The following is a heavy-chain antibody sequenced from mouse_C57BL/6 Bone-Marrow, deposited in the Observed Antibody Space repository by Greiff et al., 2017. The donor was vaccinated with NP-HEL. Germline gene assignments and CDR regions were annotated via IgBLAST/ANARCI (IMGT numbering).Heavy chain of an antibody. Sequence: QVQLQQSGAELVRPGASVTLSCKASGYTFTDYEMHWVKQTPVHGLEWIGAIDPETGGTAYNQKFKGQAILTADKSSSTAYMELRSLTSEDSAVYYCTTHDGYYCWFAYWGQGTLVTVSA. D-gene: IGHD2-3*01. CDR1: GYTFTDYE. CDR3: TTHDGYYCWFAY. J-gene: IGHJ3*01. V-gene: IGHV1-15*01. CDR2: IDPETGGT.